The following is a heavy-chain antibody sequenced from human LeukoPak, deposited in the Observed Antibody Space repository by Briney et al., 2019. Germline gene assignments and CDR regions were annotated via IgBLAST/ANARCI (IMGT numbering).Heavy chain of an antibody. CDR3: ARLDYSGYADC. Sequence: SETLSLTCTVSGGSISSYYWSWIRQPPGKGLEWIGYIYYSGSTNYNPSLKSRVTISVGTSKNQFSLKLSPVTAADTAVYYCARLDYSGYADCWGQGTLVTVSS. V-gene: IGHV4-59*08. D-gene: IGHD5-12*01. J-gene: IGHJ4*02. CDR1: GGSISSYY. CDR2: IYYSGST.